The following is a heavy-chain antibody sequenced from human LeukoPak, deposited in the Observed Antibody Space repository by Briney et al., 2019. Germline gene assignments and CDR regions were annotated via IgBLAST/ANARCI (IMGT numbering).Heavy chain of an antibody. CDR3: AREGVSYYFDY. CDR1: GFTFSSYW. J-gene: IGHJ4*02. V-gene: IGHV3-7*01. CDR2: IKYDGSEK. Sequence: PGGSLRLSCAASGFTFSSYWMSWVRQAPGKGLEWVANIKYDGSEKYYVDSLKGRFTISRDNDKKSLYLQMNSLRAEDTAVYYCAREGVSYYFDYWGQGTLVTVYS. D-gene: IGHD3-10*01.